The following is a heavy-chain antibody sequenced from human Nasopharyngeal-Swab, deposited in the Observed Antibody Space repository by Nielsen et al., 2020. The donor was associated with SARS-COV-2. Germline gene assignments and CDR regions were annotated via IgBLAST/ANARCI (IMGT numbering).Heavy chain of an antibody. CDR2: IWYDGSNK. CDR1: GFTFSSYG. Sequence: GESLKISCAASGFTFSSYGMHWVRQAPGKGLEWVAVIWYDGSNKYYADSVKGRFTISRDNSKNTLYLQMNSLRAEDTAVYYCARIVTDIVVVPAAHYYYYGMDVWGQGTTVTVSS. V-gene: IGHV3-33*01. CDR3: ARIVTDIVVVPAAHYYYYGMDV. J-gene: IGHJ6*02. D-gene: IGHD2-2*01.